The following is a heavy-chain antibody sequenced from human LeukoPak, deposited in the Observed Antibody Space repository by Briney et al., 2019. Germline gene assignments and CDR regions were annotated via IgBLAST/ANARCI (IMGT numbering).Heavy chain of an antibody. Sequence: GASVKVSCKASGYTFTGYYMHWVRLAPGQGLEWMGWINPNSGGTNYAQKFQGWVTMTRDTSISTAYMELSRLRSDDTAVYYCARGGRWTPYYYYYGMDVWGKGTTVTVSS. D-gene: IGHD3-16*01. CDR3: ARGGRWTPYYYYYGMDV. J-gene: IGHJ6*04. CDR1: GYTFTGYY. CDR2: INPNSGGT. V-gene: IGHV1-2*04.